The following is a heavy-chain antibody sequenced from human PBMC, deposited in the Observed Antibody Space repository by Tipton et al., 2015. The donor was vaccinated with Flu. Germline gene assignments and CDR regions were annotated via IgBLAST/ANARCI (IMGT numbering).Heavy chain of an antibody. CDR2: IYYSGST. Sequence: LRLSCTVSGGSVSSGSYYWSWIRQPPGKGLEWIGYIYYSGSTNYNPSLKSRVTISVDTSKNQFSLKLSSVTAADTAVYYCGGYDFWSGYHYGVGWFDPWGQGTLVTVSS. J-gene: IGHJ5*02. V-gene: IGHV4-61*01. D-gene: IGHD3-3*01. CDR1: GGSVSSGSYY. CDR3: GGYDFWSGYHYGVGWFDP.